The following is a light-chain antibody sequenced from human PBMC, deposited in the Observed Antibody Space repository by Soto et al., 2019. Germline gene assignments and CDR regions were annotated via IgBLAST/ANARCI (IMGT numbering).Light chain of an antibody. CDR1: QSVSSSY. J-gene: IGKJ3*01. Sequence: EIVLTQSPGTLSLSPVERATLSCRASQSVSSSYLAWYQQKPGQAPRLLIYGASTRATAVPARFSGSGSGTDFTLTISSLEPEDFAVYYCQQRSNWPFTVGPGTEVDI. CDR2: GAS. V-gene: IGKV3D-20*02. CDR3: QQRSNWPFT.